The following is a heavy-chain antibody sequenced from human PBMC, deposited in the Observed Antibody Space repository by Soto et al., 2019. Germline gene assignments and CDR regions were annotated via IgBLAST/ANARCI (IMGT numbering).Heavy chain of an antibody. Sequence: QVQLVESGGGVVQPGRSLRLSCAASGFTFSSYGMHWVRQAPGKGLEWVAVIWYDGSNKYYADSVKGRFTISRDNSKNTLYLQMNSLIAEDTAVYYCARAGEDIVVVPAAIQLSYYYYGMDVWGQGTTVTVSS. D-gene: IGHD2-2*02. CDR2: IWYDGSNK. V-gene: IGHV3-33*01. CDR3: ARAGEDIVVVPAAIQLSYYYYGMDV. CDR1: GFTFSSYG. J-gene: IGHJ6*02.